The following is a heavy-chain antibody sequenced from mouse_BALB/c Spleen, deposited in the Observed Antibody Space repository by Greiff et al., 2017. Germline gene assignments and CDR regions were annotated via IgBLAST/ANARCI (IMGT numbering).Heavy chain of an antibody. CDR2: ISDGGSYT. CDR3: ASAYYGNSPWFAY. CDR1: GFTFSDYY. Sequence: EVMLVESGGGLVKPGGSLKLSCAASGFTFSDYYMYWVRQTPEKRLEWVATISDGGSYTYYPDSVKGRFTISRDNAKNNLYLQMSSLKSEDTAMYYCASAYYGNSPWFAYWGQGTLVTVSA. D-gene: IGHD2-10*01. J-gene: IGHJ3*01. V-gene: IGHV5-4*02.